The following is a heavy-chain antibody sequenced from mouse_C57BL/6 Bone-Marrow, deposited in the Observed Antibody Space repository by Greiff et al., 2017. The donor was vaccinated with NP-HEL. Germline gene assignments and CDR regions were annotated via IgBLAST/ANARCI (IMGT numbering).Heavy chain of an antibody. D-gene: IGHD2-5*01. V-gene: IGHV14-4*01. CDR1: GYNITDYY. Sequence: EVQLQESGAELVRPGASVKLSCTASGYNITDYYMHWVKQRPEQGLEWIGWIDPGNGDTKYAAKFQGKATITADTSSITAYMLLSSLTSEDTAVYYCTTPYSNPFAYWGQGTLVTVSA. CDR3: TTPYSNPFAY. CDR2: IDPGNGDT. J-gene: IGHJ3*01.